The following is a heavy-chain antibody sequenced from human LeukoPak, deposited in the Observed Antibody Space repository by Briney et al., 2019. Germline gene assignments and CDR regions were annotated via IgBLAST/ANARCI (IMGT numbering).Heavy chain of an antibody. CDR2: VYYRGRT. CDR1: GGSLSSCY. D-gene: IGHD3-16*01. V-gene: IGHV4-59*08. J-gene: IGHJ1*01. Sequence: SETLSLTCTVSGGSLSSCYWSWIRQPPGKGLEWIGYVYYRGRTTYHPCLQGRVTISVDTSRNQFSLRLSSVTASDTAVYYCARQSDDLGYFQHWGQGTLVTVSS. CDR3: ARQSDDLGYFQH.